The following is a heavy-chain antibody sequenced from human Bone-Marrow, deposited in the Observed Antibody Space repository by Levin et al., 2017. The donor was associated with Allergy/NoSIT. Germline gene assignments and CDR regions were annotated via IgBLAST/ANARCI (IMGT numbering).Heavy chain of an antibody. Sequence: GESLKISCAASGFSFSAFGMHWVRQAPGKGLEWVAVISYDGNEKYYGDSVKGRFTISRDTPKNTLHLQMNSLRIEDTAVYYCVKDIVFGTSSWALDFWGQGALVTVSS. CDR2: ISYDGNEK. D-gene: IGHD6-13*01. J-gene: IGHJ4*02. CDR3: VKDIVFGTSSWALDF. CDR1: GFSFSAFG. V-gene: IGHV3-30*18.